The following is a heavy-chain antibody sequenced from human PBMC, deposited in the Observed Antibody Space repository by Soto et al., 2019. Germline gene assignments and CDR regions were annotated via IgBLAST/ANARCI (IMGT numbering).Heavy chain of an antibody. J-gene: IGHJ4*02. CDR2: INHSGST. Sequence: SETLSLTCAVYGGSFSGYYWSWIRQPPGRGLEWIGEINHSGSTNYNPSLKSRVTISVDTSKNQFSLKLSSVTAADTAVYYCARAPPVCSSTSCYVSVDYWGQGTLVTVSS. V-gene: IGHV4-34*01. CDR1: GGSFSGYY. D-gene: IGHD2-2*01. CDR3: ARAPPVCSSTSCYVSVDY.